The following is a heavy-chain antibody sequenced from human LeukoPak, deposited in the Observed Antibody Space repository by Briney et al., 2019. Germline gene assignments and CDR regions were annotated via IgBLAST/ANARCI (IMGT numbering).Heavy chain of an antibody. D-gene: IGHD3-9*01. J-gene: IGHJ4*02. CDR1: GGSISDYY. Sequence: SETLSLTCTVSGGSISDYYWSWIRQPPGKGLEWIGYIYYSGSTNYNPSLRSRVTISVDTSKSQFSLKLSSVTAADTAVYYCARTNFDWTSHDYWGQGTLVTVSP. CDR3: ARTNFDWTSHDY. V-gene: IGHV4-59*01. CDR2: IYYSGST.